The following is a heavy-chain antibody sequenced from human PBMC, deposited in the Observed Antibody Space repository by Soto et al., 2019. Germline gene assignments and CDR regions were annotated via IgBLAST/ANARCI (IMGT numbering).Heavy chain of an antibody. CDR3: ARVTDRGRIVATNYYYYYYMDV. V-gene: IGHV4-59*01. Sequence: SETLSLTCTVSGGSISSYYWSWIRQPPGKGLEWIGYIYYSGSTNYNPSLKSRVTISVDTSKNQFSLKLSSVTAADTAVYYCARVTDRGRIVATNYYYYYYMDVWGKGTTVTVSS. CDR1: GGSISSYY. D-gene: IGHD5-12*01. J-gene: IGHJ6*03. CDR2: IYYSGST.